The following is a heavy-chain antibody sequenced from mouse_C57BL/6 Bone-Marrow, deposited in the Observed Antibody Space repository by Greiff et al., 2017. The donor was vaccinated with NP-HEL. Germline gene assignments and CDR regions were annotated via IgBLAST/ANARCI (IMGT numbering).Heavy chain of an antibody. D-gene: IGHD1-1*01. CDR3: ARPPGPFITTVVAPYAMDY. V-gene: IGHV2-2*01. CDR2: IWSGGST. J-gene: IGHJ4*01. Sequence: QVQLQQSGPGLVQPSQSLSITCTVSGFSLTSYGVHWVRQSPGTGLEWLGVIWSGGSTDYNAAFISRLSISKDNSKSQVFFKMNSLQADDTAIYYCARPPGPFITTVVAPYAMDYWGQGTSVTVSS. CDR1: GFSLTSYG.